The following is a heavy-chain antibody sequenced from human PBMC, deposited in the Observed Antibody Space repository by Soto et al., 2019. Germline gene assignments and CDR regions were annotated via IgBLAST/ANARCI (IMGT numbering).Heavy chain of an antibody. J-gene: IGHJ6*03. CDR2: INHSGST. Sequence: SETLSLTCAVYGGSFSGYYWSWIRQPPGKGLEWIGEINHSGSTNYNPSLKSRVTISVDTSKNQFSLKLSSVTAADTAVYYCARGRPLITFFGVVIIPDYYYYMDVGGKGTRVTVSS. V-gene: IGHV4-34*01. CDR1: GGSFSGYY. D-gene: IGHD3-3*01. CDR3: ARGRPLITFFGVVIIPDYYYYMDV.